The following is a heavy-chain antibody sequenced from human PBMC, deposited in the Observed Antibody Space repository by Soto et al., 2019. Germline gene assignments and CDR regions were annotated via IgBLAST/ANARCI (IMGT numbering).Heavy chain of an antibody. V-gene: IGHV3-30*19. Sequence: QVHLVESGGGVVQPGRSLRLSCSTSGFTFNTFALHWVRQAPGTGLEWVAIISYDGSNKYYADSVKGRLTISRDNSKHTRYLQMNSLRAEDTAVYYCARESYGSGSYPYYYGMDVWGQGTTVTVSS. CDR2: ISYDGSNK. CDR1: GFTFNTFA. J-gene: IGHJ6*02. CDR3: ARESYGSGSYPYYYGMDV. D-gene: IGHD3-10*01.